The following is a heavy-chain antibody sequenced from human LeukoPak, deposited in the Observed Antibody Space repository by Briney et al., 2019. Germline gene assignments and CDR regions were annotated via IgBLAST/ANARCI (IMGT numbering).Heavy chain of an antibody. Sequence: PSETLSLTCAVYGGSFSGYYWGWIRQPPGRGLEWIGYIYNSGNTKYNPSLKSRVTISVDTSKSQFSLELTSVTAADTAVYYCVRGGSYSPFDHWGQGTLVTVSS. D-gene: IGHD1-26*01. J-gene: IGHJ4*02. V-gene: IGHV4-34*11. CDR2: IYNSGNT. CDR1: GGSFSGYY. CDR3: VRGGSYSPFDH.